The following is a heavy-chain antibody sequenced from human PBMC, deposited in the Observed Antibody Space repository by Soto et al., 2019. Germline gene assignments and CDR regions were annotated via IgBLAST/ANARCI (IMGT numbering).Heavy chain of an antibody. CDR3: TRANWYSEY. J-gene: IGHJ4*02. CDR2: IYYNGNT. V-gene: IGHV4-59*11. D-gene: IGHD7-27*01. Sequence: QVQLQESGPGLVKPSETLSLTRSVSGGSISNHYWSWIRQPPGKGLELIGYIYYNGNTNYNPSLKSRVTMSVDTSRNQISLKLTTVTAADTAVYYCTRANWYSEYWGQGTLVTVSS. CDR1: GGSISNHY.